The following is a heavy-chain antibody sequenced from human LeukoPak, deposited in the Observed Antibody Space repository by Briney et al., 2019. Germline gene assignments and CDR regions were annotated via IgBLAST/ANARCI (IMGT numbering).Heavy chain of an antibody. V-gene: IGHV1-18*01. CDR2: ISGYNGNT. J-gene: IGHJ4*02. D-gene: IGHD3-10*01. Sequence: ASVKVSCKASGYTFSNYGITWVRQAPGQGLEWMGWISGYNGNTNYAQKLQGRVTVTTDTSTSTAYMELRSLRPDDTALYYCARDRAHGTDYFDYWGQGTLVTVSS. CDR1: GYTFSNYG. CDR3: ARDRAHGTDYFDY.